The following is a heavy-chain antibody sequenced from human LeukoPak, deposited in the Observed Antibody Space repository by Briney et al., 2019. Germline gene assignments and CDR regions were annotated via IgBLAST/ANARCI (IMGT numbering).Heavy chain of an antibody. D-gene: IGHD3-16*01. CDR3: ARDSGTTGGVKFDP. Sequence: SETLSLTCAVYGGSFSHYYWSWIRQPPGKGLEWIGEINHSGSTNYDPSLKSRVTISVDTSKNQFSLKLSSVTAADTAVYYCARDSGTTGGVKFDPWGQGTLVTVSS. V-gene: IGHV4-34*01. CDR1: GGSFSHYY. CDR2: INHSGST. J-gene: IGHJ5*02.